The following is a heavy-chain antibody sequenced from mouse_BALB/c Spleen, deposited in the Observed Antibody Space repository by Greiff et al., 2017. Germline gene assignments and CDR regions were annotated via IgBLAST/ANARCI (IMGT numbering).Heavy chain of an antibody. CDR2: ISSGSSTI. CDR1: GFTFSSFG. CDR3: ARQGYDTYAMDY. D-gene: IGHD2-2*01. Sequence: DVHLVESGGGLVQPGGSRKLSCAASGFTFSSFGMHWVRQAPEKGLEWVAYISSGSSTIYYADTVKGRFTISRDNPKNTLFLQMSSLKSEDTAMYYCARQGYDTYAMDYWGQGTSVTVSS. V-gene: IGHV5-17*02. J-gene: IGHJ4*01.